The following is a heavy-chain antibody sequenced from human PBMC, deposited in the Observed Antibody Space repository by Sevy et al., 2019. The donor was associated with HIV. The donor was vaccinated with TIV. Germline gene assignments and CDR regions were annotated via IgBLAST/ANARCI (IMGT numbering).Heavy chain of an antibody. J-gene: IGHJ6*02. CDR3: TRVEGAADWGMDV. CDR2: IRSKVYGGTT. CDR1: GFTFDDYT. Sequence: GGSLRLSCRASGFTFDDYTMSWVRQAPGKGLEWVAFIRSKVYGGTTEYEGSVKGRFTISRDEFKSIAYLQMNSLKTEDTAVDYCTRVEGAADWGMDVWDQGTTVTVSS. V-gene: IGHV3-49*04. D-gene: IGHD3-9*01.